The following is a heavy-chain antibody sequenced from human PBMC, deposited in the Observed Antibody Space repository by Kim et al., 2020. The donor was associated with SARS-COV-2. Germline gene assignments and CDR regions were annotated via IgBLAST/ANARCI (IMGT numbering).Heavy chain of an antibody. J-gene: IGHJ4*02. CDR1: GFNFHNYA. D-gene: IGHD4-17*01. V-gene: IGHV3-23*01. CDR2: ISRSGDST. Sequence: GGSLRLSCVASGFNFHNYAMSWVRQAPGKGLEWVSAISRSGDSTYYADSVKGRFTISRDNSKNTVYLQMNSLRADDTAIYYCAKALSYGGYGHWGQGTLVTVSS. CDR3: AKALSYGGYGH.